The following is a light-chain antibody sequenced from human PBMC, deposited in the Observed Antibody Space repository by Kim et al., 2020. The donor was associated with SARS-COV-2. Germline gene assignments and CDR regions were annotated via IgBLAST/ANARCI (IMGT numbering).Light chain of an antibody. CDR3: NYRDRNANVV. Sequence: VHLGQTVRLTRPGDSIRIYYATWYQKKPEQDPLLVIYGKHTLPSGIPARFSGSSAGKTASLTITGTQAGDEADYYCNYRDRNANVVFGGGTKLTVL. CDR1: SIRIYY. V-gene: IGLV3-19*01. CDR2: GKH. J-gene: IGLJ2*01.